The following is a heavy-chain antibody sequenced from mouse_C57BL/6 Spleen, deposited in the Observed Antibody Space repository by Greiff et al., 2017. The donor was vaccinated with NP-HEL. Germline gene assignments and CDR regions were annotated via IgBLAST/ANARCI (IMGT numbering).Heavy chain of an antibody. J-gene: IGHJ4*01. V-gene: IGHV1-81*01. CDR3: ARPGTGDAMDY. CDR1: GYTFTSYG. Sequence: VQLQQSGAELARPGASVKLSCKASGYTFTSYGISWVKQRTGQGLEWIGEIYPRSGNTYYNETFKGKATLTADKSSSTADMERRSLTSEDSAVYFWARPGTGDAMDYWGQGTSVTVAS. D-gene: IGHD3-3*01. CDR2: IYPRSGNT.